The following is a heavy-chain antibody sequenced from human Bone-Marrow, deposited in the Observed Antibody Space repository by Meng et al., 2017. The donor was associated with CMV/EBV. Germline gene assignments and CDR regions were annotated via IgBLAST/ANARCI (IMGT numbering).Heavy chain of an antibody. J-gene: IGHJ6*02. CDR2: IIPILGIA. D-gene: IGHD2-2*01. V-gene: IGHV1-69*10. CDR3: AREVRVVPAPRYYYYYGMEV. CDR1: GGTFSSYA. Sequence: SVKVSCKASGGTFSSYAISWVRQAPGQGLEWMGGIIPILGIANYAQKFQGRVTITADKSTSTAYMELSSLRSEDTAVYYCAREVRVVPAPRYYYYYGMEVWGQGTTVTVSS.